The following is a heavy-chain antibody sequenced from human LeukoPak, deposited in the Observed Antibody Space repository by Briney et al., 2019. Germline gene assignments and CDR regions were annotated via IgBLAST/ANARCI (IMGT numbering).Heavy chain of an antibody. CDR3: ARVPKVGELSIDY. J-gene: IGHJ4*02. D-gene: IGHD3-10*01. CDR1: GYTFTSYY. CDR2: INPSGGST. Sequence: ASVKVSCKAYGYTFTSYYMHWVRQAPGQGLEWMGMINPSGGSTSYAQKFQGRVTMTRATSTSTVYMELSSLRSEDTAVYYCARVPKVGELSIDYWGQGTLVTVSS. V-gene: IGHV1-46*01.